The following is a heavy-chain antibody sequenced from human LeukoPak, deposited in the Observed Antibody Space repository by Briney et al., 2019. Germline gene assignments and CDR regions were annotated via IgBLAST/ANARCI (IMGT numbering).Heavy chain of an antibody. CDR3: ARDGYCSSTSCYGGYLGNKENYMDV. CDR1: GYTFTSYY. D-gene: IGHD2-2*03. CDR2: INPSGGST. Sequence: ASVKVSCKASGYTFTSYYMHWVRQAPGQGLEWMGIINPSGGSTSYAQKFQGRVTMTRDTSTSTVYMELSSLRSEDTAVYYCARDGYCSSTSCYGGYLGNKENYMDVWGKGTTVTISS. J-gene: IGHJ6*03. V-gene: IGHV1-46*01.